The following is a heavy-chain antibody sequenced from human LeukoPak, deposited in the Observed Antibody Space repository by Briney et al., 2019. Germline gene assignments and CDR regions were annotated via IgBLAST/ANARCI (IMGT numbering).Heavy chain of an antibody. CDR1: GGTFSSYT. Sequence: ASVKVSCKASGGTFSSYTISWVRQATGQGLEWMGRMIPIIGIANYAPKFQGRVTITADKSTSTAYMELSSLRSQDTPVYFCARDRRYLEDAFDICGQGKMVTLSS. D-gene: IGHD1-26*01. CDR2: MIPIIGIA. V-gene: IGHV1-69*04. CDR3: ARDRRYLEDAFDI. J-gene: IGHJ3*02.